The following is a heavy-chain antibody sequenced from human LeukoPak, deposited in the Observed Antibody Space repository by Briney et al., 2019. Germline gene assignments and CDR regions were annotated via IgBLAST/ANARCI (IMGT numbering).Heavy chain of an antibody. CDR1: GFTFSSYS. D-gene: IGHD3-10*01. CDR2: ISSSSSYI. Sequence: GGSLRLSCAASGFTFSSYSMNWVRQAPGKGLEWVSSISSSSSYIYYPDSVKGRFTISRDNAKNSLYLQMNSLRAEDTAVYYCARDGGFGEPLNYWGQGTLVTVSS. V-gene: IGHV3-21*01. J-gene: IGHJ4*02. CDR3: ARDGGFGEPLNY.